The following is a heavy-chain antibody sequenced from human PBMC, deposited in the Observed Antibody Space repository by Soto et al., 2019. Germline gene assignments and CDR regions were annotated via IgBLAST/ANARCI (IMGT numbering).Heavy chain of an antibody. CDR3: ARVFGGVIVPPYNWFDP. V-gene: IGHV4-34*01. Sequence: SETLSLTCAVYGGSFSGYYWSWIRQPPGKGLEWIGEINHSGSTNYNPSLKSRVTISVDTSKNQFSLKLSSVTAADTAVYYCARVFGGVIVPPYNWFDPWGQGTLVTVSS. J-gene: IGHJ5*02. D-gene: IGHD3-16*02. CDR2: INHSGST. CDR1: GGSFSGYY.